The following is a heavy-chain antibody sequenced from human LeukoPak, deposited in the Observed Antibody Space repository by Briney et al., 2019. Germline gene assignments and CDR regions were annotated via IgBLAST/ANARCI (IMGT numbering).Heavy chain of an antibody. J-gene: IGHJ5*02. CDR3: ARPSGYQLLYGWFDP. Sequence: PSETLSLTCTVSGGSISSNSYYWGWIRQSPGKGLEWIGSIYYSGSTYYKPSLKSRLTISVDTSKNHFSLKLSSVTAADTAVYYCARPSGYQLLYGWFDPWGQGTLVTVSS. CDR2: IYYSGST. V-gene: IGHV4-39*02. CDR1: GGSISSNSYY. D-gene: IGHD2-2*02.